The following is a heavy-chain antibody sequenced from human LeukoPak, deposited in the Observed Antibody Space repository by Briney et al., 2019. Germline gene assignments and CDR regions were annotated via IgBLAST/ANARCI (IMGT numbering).Heavy chain of an antibody. J-gene: IGHJ3*02. D-gene: IGHD5-12*01. CDR1: GFTLSNYS. CDR3: ANIGQTAFDI. V-gene: IGHV3-21*04. CDR2: ISSSSSYI. Sequence: PGGSLKLSFAAPGFTLSNYSMNWGRQAPGKGLEWVSSISSSSSYIYYADSVKGRFTISRDNAKNSLYLQMNSLRAEDAAVYYCANIGQTAFDIWGQGTMVTVSS.